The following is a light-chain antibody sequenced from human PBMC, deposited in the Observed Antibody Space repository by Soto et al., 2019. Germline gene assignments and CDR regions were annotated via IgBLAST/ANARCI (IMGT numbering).Light chain of an antibody. Sequence: TVMPQSPSTLSVSPGERSTLSCMASQSLSSNLAWYQQKPGQAPRLLIYDASNRATGIPARFSGSGSGTDFTLTISSLEPEDFAVYYCQQRSNWPPITFGQGTRLEIK. V-gene: IGKV3-11*01. CDR1: QSLSSN. J-gene: IGKJ5*01. CDR2: DAS. CDR3: QQRSNWPPIT.